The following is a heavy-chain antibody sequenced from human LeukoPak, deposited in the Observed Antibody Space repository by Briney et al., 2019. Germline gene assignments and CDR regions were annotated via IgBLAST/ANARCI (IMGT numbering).Heavy chain of an antibody. D-gene: IGHD3-16*01. CDR1: GFIFSNYW. J-gene: IGHJ6*02. CDR2: INHNGNVN. Sequence: GGSLRLSCAASGFIFSNYWMNWARQAPGKGLEWVASINHNGNVNYYVDSVKGRFTISRDNAKNSLYLQMSNLRAEDTAVYFCARGGGLDVWGQGATVTVSS. V-gene: IGHV3-7*03. CDR3: ARGGGLDV.